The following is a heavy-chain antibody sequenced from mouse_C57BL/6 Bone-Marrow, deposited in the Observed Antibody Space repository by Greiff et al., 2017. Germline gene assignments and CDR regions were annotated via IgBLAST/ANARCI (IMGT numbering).Heavy chain of an antibody. CDR1: GYAFSSYW. D-gene: IGHD1-1*01. CDR2: IYPGDGDT. Sequence: VQLQESGAELVKPGASVKISCKASGYAFSSYWMNWVKQRPGKGLEWIGQIYPGDGDTNYNGKFKGKATLTADKSSSTAYMQLSSLTSEDSAVYFCARGRYTTVVAYYFDYWGQGTTLTVSS. J-gene: IGHJ2*01. CDR3: ARGRYTTVVAYYFDY. V-gene: IGHV1-80*01.